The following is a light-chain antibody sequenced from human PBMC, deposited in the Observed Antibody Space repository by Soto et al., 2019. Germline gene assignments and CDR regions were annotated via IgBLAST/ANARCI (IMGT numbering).Light chain of an antibody. J-gene: IGKJ2*01. CDR3: QQYNNWPPMYT. V-gene: IGKV3-15*01. CDR1: QRVSSN. CDR2: GAS. Sequence: EIVMTQSPATLSVSPGERATLSCRASQRVSSNLAWYQQKPGQAPRLLIYGASTRATGIPARFSGSGSGTEFTLTISSLKSEDFAVYYCQQYNNWPPMYTFGQGTKLEIK.